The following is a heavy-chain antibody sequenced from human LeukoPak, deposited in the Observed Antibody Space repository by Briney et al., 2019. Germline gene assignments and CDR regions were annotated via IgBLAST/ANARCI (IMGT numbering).Heavy chain of an antibody. CDR3: ARHGSSSWYGEVDYYYGMDV. CDR2: IYPGDSDT. D-gene: IGHD6-13*01. Sequence: GESLKISCKGSGYSFTSYWIGWVRQMPGKGLEWMGIIYPGDSDTRYSPSFQGRVTISADKSISTAYLQWSSLKASDTAMYYCARHGSSSWYGEVDYYYGMDVWGKGTTVTVSS. J-gene: IGHJ6*04. V-gene: IGHV5-51*01. CDR1: GYSFTSYW.